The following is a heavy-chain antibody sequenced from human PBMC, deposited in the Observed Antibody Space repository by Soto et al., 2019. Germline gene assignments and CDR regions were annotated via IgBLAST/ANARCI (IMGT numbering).Heavy chain of an antibody. CDR1: GFTFSSYA. CDR2: ISYDGSNK. D-gene: IGHD2-2*01. Sequence: GGSLRLSCAASGFTFSSYAMHWVRQAPGKGLEWVAVISYDGSNKYYADSVKGRFTISRDNSKNTLYLQMNSLRAEDTAVYYCARDLGRDIVVVPAAYYYYYGMDVWGQGTTVTVSS. J-gene: IGHJ6*02. CDR3: ARDLGRDIVVVPAAYYYYYGMDV. V-gene: IGHV3-30*04.